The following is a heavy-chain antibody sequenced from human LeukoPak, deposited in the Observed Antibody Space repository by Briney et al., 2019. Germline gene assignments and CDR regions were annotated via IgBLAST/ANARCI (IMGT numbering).Heavy chain of an antibody. CDR3: AKSRGQTQGNYYMDV. CDR2: ISGSGGST. CDR1: GFTFSRSE. Sequence: PGGSLRLSCAASGFTFSRSEMSWVRQAPGKGLEWVSGISGSGGSTYYADSVKGRLTISRDNSKNTLYMQMNSLRVEDTAVYYCAKSRGQTQGNYYMDVWGKGTTVTVSS. V-gene: IGHV3-23*01. J-gene: IGHJ6*03.